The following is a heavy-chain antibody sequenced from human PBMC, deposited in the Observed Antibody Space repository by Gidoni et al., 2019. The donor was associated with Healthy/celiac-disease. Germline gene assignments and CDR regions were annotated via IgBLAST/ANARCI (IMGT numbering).Heavy chain of an antibody. D-gene: IGHD3-22*01. CDR1: GFTVSSNY. J-gene: IGHJ3*02. V-gene: IGHV3-66*01. CDR3: ARTYYDSSGYPDAFDI. CDR2: IYSGGST. Sequence: EVQLVESGGGLVQPGGSLRLSCAASGFTVSSNYMSWVRQAPGKGLEWVSVIYSGGSTYYADSVKGRFTISRDNSKNTLYLQMNSLRAEDTAVYYCARTYYDSSGYPDAFDIWGQGTMVTVSS.